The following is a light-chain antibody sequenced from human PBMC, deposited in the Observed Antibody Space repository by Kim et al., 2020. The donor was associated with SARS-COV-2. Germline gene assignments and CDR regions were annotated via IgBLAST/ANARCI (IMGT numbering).Light chain of an antibody. CDR3: QHFYTYPYT. J-gene: IGKJ2*01. CDR1: QGINRG. V-gene: IGKV1-9*01. Sequence: SSVGDRVTTTCRASQGINRGLAWYQQKPGKAPKLLIYAASTSQSGVPSRFSGSGSGADFTLTISSLQPEDSATYYCQHFYTYPYTFGQGTKVDIK. CDR2: AAS.